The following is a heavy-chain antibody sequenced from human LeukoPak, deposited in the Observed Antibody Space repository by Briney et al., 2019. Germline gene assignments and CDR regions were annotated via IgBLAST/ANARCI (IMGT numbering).Heavy chain of an antibody. CDR3: AREGMVRGVIMMDYYYYGMDA. CDR2: IKQDGSEK. Sequence: PGGSLRLSCAASGFTFSSYWMSWVRQAPGKGLEWVANIKQDGSEKYYVDSVKGRFTISRDNAKNSLYLQMNSLRAEETAVYYCAREGMVRGVIMMDYYYYGMDAWGQGTTVTVSS. J-gene: IGHJ6*02. V-gene: IGHV3-7*01. CDR1: GFTFSSYW. D-gene: IGHD3-10*01.